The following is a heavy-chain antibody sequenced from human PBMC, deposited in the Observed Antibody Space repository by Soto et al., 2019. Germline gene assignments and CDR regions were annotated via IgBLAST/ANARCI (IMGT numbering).Heavy chain of an antibody. CDR1: GLPCPSSR. V-gene: IGHV3-21*01. Sequence: GAPLNLSCAASGLPCPSSRLHWVRQAPGKGVEWVSSISSGSTYIYYADSVKGRFTISRDNAKNSVYLQMNSLRVEDTAVYYCAREPCSGANCYGMDVWGQGT. CDR2: ISSGSTYI. D-gene: IGHD2-15*01. CDR3: AREPCSGANCYGMDV. J-gene: IGHJ6*02.